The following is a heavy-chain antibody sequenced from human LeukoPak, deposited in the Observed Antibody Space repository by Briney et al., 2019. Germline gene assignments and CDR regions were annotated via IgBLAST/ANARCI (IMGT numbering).Heavy chain of an antibody. J-gene: IGHJ4*02. D-gene: IGHD1-26*01. CDR3: ATGAESASGSYSVFDY. CDR2: FDPEDGET. Sequence: ASVKVSCKVSGYTLTELSMHWVRQAPGQGLGWMGGFDPEDGETIYAQKFQGRVTMTEDTSTDTAYMELSSLRSEDTAVYYCATGAESASGSYSVFDYWGQGTLVTVSS. V-gene: IGHV1-24*01. CDR1: GYTLTELS.